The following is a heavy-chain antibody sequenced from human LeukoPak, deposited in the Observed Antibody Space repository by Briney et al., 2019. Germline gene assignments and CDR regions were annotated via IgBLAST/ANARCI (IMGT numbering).Heavy chain of an antibody. D-gene: IGHD3-16*01. CDR1: GYTFTGHY. Sequence: SSVKVSCKASGYTFTGHYIHWVRQAPGQGLEWMGWINPNGGGTNYEQKCQGRVSMTRETSSTTVYMELNRLKSDDTAVFYCARDRGPDWWGSFDSWGQGTLVTVSS. CDR2: INPNGGGT. V-gene: IGHV1-2*02. CDR3: ARDRGPDWWGSFDS. J-gene: IGHJ4*02.